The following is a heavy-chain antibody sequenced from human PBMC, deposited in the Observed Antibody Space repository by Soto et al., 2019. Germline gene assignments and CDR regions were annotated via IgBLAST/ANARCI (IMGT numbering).Heavy chain of an antibody. CDR2: IKSKTDGGTT. V-gene: IGHV3-15*01. J-gene: IGHJ4*02. D-gene: IGHD4-17*01. CDR1: VFTFSNAW. Sequence: PWWSLRLSCSASVFTFSNAWMSWFRQAPGKGLEWVGRIKSKTDGGTTDYAAPVKGRFTISRDDSKNTLYLQMNSLKTEDTAVYYCTTDTTVTTEPYDYWGQGTLVTVSS. CDR3: TTDTTVTTEPYDY.